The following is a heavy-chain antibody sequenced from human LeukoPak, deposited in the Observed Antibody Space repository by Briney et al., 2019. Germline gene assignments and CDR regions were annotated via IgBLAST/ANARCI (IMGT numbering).Heavy chain of an antibody. CDR2: ISNGGGRT. CDR3: AESYNGYESKPDY. CDR1: GFTFSSYA. V-gene: IGHV3-23*01. D-gene: IGHD5-12*01. Sequence: GGSLRLSCAASGFTFSSYAMSWVRQAPGKGLEWVSSISNGGGRTFYTDSVKGRFTISRDNSKITLYLQKNSLRAEDTAVYYCAESYNGYESKPDYWGQGTLVTVSS. J-gene: IGHJ4*02.